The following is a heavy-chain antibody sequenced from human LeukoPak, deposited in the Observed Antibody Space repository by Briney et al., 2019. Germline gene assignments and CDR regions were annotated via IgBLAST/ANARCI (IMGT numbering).Heavy chain of an antibody. CDR1: GFTFSDYN. D-gene: IGHD3-16*01. CDR2: MSPDGNKK. Sequence: GGSLRLSCAASGFTFSDYNMHWVRQAPGKGLDWVALMSPDGNKKYYADSVKGRFTISRDNSKNTVDLQLNSLRAEDTAVYYCATLGFPGNWGQGTLVTVSS. V-gene: IGHV3-30-3*01. CDR3: ATLGFPGN. J-gene: IGHJ4*02.